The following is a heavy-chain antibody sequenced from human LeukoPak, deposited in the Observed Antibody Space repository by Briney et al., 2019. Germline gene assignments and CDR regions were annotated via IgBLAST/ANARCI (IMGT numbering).Heavy chain of an antibody. D-gene: IGHD3-16*01. CDR1: GFTVSSNY. V-gene: IGHV3-53*01. Sequence: GGSLRLSCAASGFTVSSNYMSWVRQAPGKGLEWVSVIYSGGSTYYADAVKGRFTISRDNSKNTPYLQMISLRADDAAADYCAGLPMLTCGGVNWVQGAQATVSP. CDR2: IYSGGST. CDR3: AGLPMLTCGGVN. J-gene: IGHJ4*02.